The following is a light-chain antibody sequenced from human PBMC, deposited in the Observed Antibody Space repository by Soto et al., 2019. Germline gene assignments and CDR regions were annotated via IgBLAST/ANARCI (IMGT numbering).Light chain of an antibody. J-gene: IGLJ3*02. Sequence: SVLTQPASVSGSPGQSITISCTGTSSDVAGYNYVSWYQQYPGKVPKLVIYEVNNRPSGVSYRFSGSKSGNTASLTISGLQAEDEADYYSSSYTGINTQVFGGGTKVTVL. CDR3: SSYTGINTQV. V-gene: IGLV2-14*01. CDR2: EVN. CDR1: SSDVAGYNY.